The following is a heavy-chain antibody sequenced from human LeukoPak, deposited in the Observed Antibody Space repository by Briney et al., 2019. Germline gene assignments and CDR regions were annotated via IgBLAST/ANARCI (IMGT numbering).Heavy chain of an antibody. CDR2: IIPIFGTA. J-gene: IGHJ3*02. D-gene: IGHD3-3*01. Sequence: RASVKVSCKASGGTFSSYAISWVRQAPGQGLEWMGRIIPIFGTANYAQKFQGRVTITTDESTSTAYMELSSLRSEDTAVYYCARSETIFGVVIPRWTFDIWGQGTMVTVSS. CDR1: GGTFSSYA. CDR3: ARSETIFGVVIPRWTFDI. V-gene: IGHV1-69*05.